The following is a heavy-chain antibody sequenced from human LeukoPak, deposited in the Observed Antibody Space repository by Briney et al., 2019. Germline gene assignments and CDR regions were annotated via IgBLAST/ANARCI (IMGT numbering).Heavy chain of an antibody. J-gene: IGHJ4*02. V-gene: IGHV3-33*06. D-gene: IGHD5-18*01. Sequence: PGRSLRLSCVASGFTFSSYGMHWVRQAPGKGLEWVAVIWYDGSNKYYADSVKGRFTISRDNSKNTLYLQMNSLRAEDTAVYYCAKSGSYGYSYFDYWGQGTLVTVSS. CDR1: GFTFSSYG. CDR3: AKSGSYGYSYFDY. CDR2: IWYDGSNK.